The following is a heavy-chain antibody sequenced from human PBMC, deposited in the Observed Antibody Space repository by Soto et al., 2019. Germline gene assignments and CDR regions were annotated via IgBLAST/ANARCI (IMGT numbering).Heavy chain of an antibody. V-gene: IGHV1-2*04. Sequence: GASVKVSCNASGYTFTGYYMLWVRQAPGQILEWMGGINLNSGGKHYAQKFQGWVTMTRDTSNSTAYMELSRLRSDDTAVYYCARVCTDRSWSTFLKDYYGMDVWGQGTTVTVSS. CDR1: GYTFTGYY. D-gene: IGHD6-13*01. J-gene: IGHJ6*02. CDR3: ARVCTDRSWSTFLKDYYGMDV. CDR2: INLNSGGK.